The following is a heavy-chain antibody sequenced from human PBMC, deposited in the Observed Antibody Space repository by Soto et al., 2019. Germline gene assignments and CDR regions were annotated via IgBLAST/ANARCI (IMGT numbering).Heavy chain of an antibody. J-gene: IGHJ4*02. V-gene: IGHV3-30*03. Sequence: QGHLVESGGGAVQPGRSLRLSCAGSGFTFSNYGLHCVRQAPGKGVEWVAVITYDGRNKYYADSVQGRFTISRDNSENSMYLEMKSLRPGDTAVYYCAADIARTVAVGWGPGTLVTVS. CDR3: AADIARTVAVG. CDR1: GFTFSNYG. D-gene: IGHD2-15*01. CDR2: ITYDGRNK.